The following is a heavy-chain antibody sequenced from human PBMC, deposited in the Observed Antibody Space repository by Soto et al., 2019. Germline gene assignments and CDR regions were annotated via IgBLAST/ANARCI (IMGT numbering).Heavy chain of an antibody. V-gene: IGHV4-59*01. CDR2: IYYSGST. D-gene: IGHD3-16*01. CDR3: ARGPVGGYYDYDMDV. J-gene: IGHJ6*02. CDR1: GGSISSYY. Sequence: SGTLALTCTVSGGSISSYYWSWIRQPPGKGLEWIGYIYYSGSTNYNPSLKSRVTISVDTSKNQFSLKLSSVTAADTAVYYCARGPVGGYYDYDMDVRGQATTVTVSS.